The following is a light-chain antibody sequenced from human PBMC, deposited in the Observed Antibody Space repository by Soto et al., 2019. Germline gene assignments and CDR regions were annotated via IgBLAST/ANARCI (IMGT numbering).Light chain of an antibody. J-gene: IGKJ2*01. Sequence: EIVMTQSPATLSVSPGEGATLSCRASQSVSSNFAWYQQQPGQTPRLLIYGASTRATGIPARFSGSGSGTEFTLTISSRQSEAFAVYYCQQYNNWTPYTFGQGTKLEIK. CDR3: QQYNNWTPYT. CDR1: QSVSSN. V-gene: IGKV3-15*01. CDR2: GAS.